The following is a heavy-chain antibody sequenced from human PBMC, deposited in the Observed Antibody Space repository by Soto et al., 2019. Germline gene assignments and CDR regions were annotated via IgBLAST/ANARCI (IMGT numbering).Heavy chain of an antibody. CDR3: ARGYSYGYPYFDY. Sequence: ASVKVSCKASGYTFINYGISWVRQAPGQGLEWMGWIITICGTANYAQKFQGRVTITADESTSTAYMELSSLRSEDTAVYYCARGYSYGYPYFDYWGQGTLVTVSS. D-gene: IGHD5-18*01. V-gene: IGHV1-69*13. J-gene: IGHJ4*02. CDR2: IITICGTA. CDR1: GYTFINYG.